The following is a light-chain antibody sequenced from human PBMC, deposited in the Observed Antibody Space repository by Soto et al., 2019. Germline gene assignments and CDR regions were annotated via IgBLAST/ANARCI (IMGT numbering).Light chain of an antibody. J-gene: IGLJ3*02. CDR2: DVI. CDR1: SSDVGGYNY. Sequence: QSVLTQPPSASGSPGQSVTISCTGTSSDVGGYNYVSWYQQHPGKAPKLMIYDVIKRPSGVPDRFSGSKSGNTASLTVSGLQAEDEADYYCSSYAGSIYWVFGGGTQLTVL. V-gene: IGLV2-8*01. CDR3: SSYAGSIYWV.